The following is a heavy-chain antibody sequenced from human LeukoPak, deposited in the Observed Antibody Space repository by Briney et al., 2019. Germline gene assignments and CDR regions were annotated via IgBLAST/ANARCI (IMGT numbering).Heavy chain of an antibody. V-gene: IGHV3-21*01. Sequence: GGSLRLSCAASGFTFSSYSMNWVRQAPGKGLEWVSSISSSSSYIYYADSVKGRFTISRDNAKNSLYLQMNSLRAEDTAVYYRARDWDPAAIVVVPAAIREGVAFDIRGQGTMVTVSS. D-gene: IGHD2-2*02. CDR1: GFTFSSYS. J-gene: IGHJ3*02. CDR2: ISSSSSYI. CDR3: ARDWDPAAIVVVPAAIREGVAFDI.